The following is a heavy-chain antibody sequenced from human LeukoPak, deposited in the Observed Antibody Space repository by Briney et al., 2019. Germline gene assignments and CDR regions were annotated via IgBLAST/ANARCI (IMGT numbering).Heavy chain of an antibody. D-gene: IGHD2-15*01. CDR2: ISSSSSYI. Sequence: GGSLRLSCAASGFTFSSYSMNWVRQAPGKGLEWVSSISSSSSYIYYADSVKGRFTISRDNAKNSLYLQMNSLRAEDTAVYYCARKCSGGSCDEDYWGQGTLVTVSS. CDR1: GFTFSSYS. V-gene: IGHV3-21*01. J-gene: IGHJ4*02. CDR3: ARKCSGGSCDEDY.